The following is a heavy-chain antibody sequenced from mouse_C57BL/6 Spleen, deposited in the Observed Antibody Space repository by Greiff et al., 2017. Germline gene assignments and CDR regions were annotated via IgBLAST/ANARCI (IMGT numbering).Heavy chain of an antibody. Sequence: QVTLKESGPGILQSSQTLSLTCSFSGFSLSTSGMGVSWIRQPSGKGLEWLAHIYWDDDKRYNQSLKSRLTISKDTSRNQVFLKITSVDTADTATYYCARRALSYYGSIFDYWGQGTTLTVSS. J-gene: IGHJ2*01. CDR3: ARRALSYYGSIFDY. CDR2: IYWDDDK. V-gene: IGHV8-12*01. CDR1: GFSLSTSGMG. D-gene: IGHD1-1*01.